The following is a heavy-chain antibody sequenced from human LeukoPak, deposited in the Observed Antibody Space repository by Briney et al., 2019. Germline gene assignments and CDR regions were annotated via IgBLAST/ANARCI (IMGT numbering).Heavy chain of an antibody. Sequence: PGGSLRLSCAASGFIFSSYWMSWVRQAPGKGLEWVANIKQDGSEKYYMDSVKGRFTISRDNAKNSLYLQMNSLRAEDTAVYYCARVPRGEFDYWGQGTLVTVSS. CDR3: ARVPRGEFDY. J-gene: IGHJ4*02. D-gene: IGHD3-10*01. V-gene: IGHV3-7*01. CDR2: IKQDGSEK. CDR1: GFIFSSYW.